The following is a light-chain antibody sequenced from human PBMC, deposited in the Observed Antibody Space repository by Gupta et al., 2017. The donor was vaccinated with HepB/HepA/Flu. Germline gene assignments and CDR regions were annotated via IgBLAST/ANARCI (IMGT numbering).Light chain of an antibody. J-gene: IGKJ2*01. CDR1: QSVSGN. CDR2: GAS. Sequence: EIVMTQSPATLSVSPGERATLSCRASQSVSGNLAWYQQKPGQAPRLLIYGASTRATGIPARFSGSGSGTEFTLTISSRQSEDFAVYYWQQYNYWYTFGQGTKLEIK. CDR3: QQYNYWYT. V-gene: IGKV3-15*01.